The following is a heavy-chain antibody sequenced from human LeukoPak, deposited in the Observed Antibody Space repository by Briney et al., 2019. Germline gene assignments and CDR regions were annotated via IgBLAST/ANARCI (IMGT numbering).Heavy chain of an antibody. CDR2: ISSSGSTI. J-gene: IGHJ6*04. D-gene: IGHD3-10*02. CDR1: GFTFSSYE. Sequence: GGSLRLSCAASGFTFSSYEMNWVRQAPGKGLEWVSYISSSGSTIYYADSVKGRFTISRDNATNSLYLQMNSLRAEDTAVYYCAELGITMIGGVWGKGTTVTISS. V-gene: IGHV3-48*03. CDR3: AELGITMIGGV.